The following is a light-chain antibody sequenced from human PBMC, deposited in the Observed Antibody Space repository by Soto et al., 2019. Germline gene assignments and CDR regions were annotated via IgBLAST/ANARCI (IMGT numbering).Light chain of an antibody. CDR1: QSVSTN. J-gene: IGKJ1*01. CDR2: GAY. V-gene: IGKV3-15*01. CDR3: QQYNNWPRT. Sequence: MTQSPATVSVSPGERATLSFRASQSVSTNLTWYQQRPGQAPRLIISGAYTRATGIPARFSGSGSGTEFTLTISSLQSEDFAVYYCQQYNNWPRTSGQGTKVDI.